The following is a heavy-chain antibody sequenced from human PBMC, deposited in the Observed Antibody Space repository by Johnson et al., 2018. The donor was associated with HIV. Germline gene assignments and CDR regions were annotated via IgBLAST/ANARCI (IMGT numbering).Heavy chain of an antibody. V-gene: IGHV3-7*01. CDR3: ARVWVVEVARGAFDI. CDR1: GFTFSSYW. CDR2: VKQDGSEK. Sequence: EVQLVESGGGLAQPGGSLRLSCAASGFTFSSYWMAWVRQAPWKGLEWVANVKQDGSEKNYVDSVKGRFTISRDNAKNSMYLQMNSLRGEDTAVYYGARVWVVEVARGAFDIWGQGTMVTVSS. J-gene: IGHJ3*02. D-gene: IGHD2-15*01.